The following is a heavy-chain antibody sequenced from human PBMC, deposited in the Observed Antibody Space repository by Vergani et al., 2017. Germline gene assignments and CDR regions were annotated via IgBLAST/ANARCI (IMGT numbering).Heavy chain of an antibody. CDR2: ISYDGSNK. CDR3: ARHYYDSSGYSEDAFDI. CDR1: GFTFSSYA. Sequence: QVQLVESGGGVVQPGRSLRLSCAASGFTFSSYAMHWVRQAPGKGLEWVAVISYDGSNKYYADSVKGRFTISRDNSKNTLYLQMNSLRAEDTAVYYCARHYYDSSGYSEDAFDIWGQGTMVTVSS. V-gene: IGHV3-30*07. J-gene: IGHJ3*02. D-gene: IGHD3-22*01.